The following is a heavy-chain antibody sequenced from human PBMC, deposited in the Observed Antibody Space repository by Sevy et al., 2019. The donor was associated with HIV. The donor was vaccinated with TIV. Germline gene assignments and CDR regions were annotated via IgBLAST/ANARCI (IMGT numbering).Heavy chain of an antibody. Sequence: GGSLRLSCAASGFTFSHYWMHWVRHAPGKGLVWVSRINTHGTNTIYADYVKGRFTISRDNAKNTVSLQMNRLRADDTGVYYCAREGVDFWSGPVDFDYGMDVWGQGTTVTVSS. D-gene: IGHD3-3*01. CDR2: INTHGTNT. CDR3: AREGVDFWSGPVDFDYGMDV. CDR1: GFTFSHYW. V-gene: IGHV3-74*01. J-gene: IGHJ6*02.